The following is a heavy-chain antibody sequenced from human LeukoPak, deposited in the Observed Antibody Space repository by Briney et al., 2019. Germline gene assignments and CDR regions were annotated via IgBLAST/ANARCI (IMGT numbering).Heavy chain of an antibody. J-gene: IGHJ4*02. Sequence: SETLSLTCILSGDSLTSNNYFWGWIRQSPGKGLEWLGSIYYSGVTYYGPSFKSRLTISLDTSNNQFSLRLDSVTAADTALYYCARRSFCAGDCLSLDYWGQGILVTVSS. CDR2: IYYSGVT. CDR1: GDSLTSNNYF. CDR3: ARRSFCAGDCLSLDY. V-gene: IGHV4-39*01. D-gene: IGHD2-21*02.